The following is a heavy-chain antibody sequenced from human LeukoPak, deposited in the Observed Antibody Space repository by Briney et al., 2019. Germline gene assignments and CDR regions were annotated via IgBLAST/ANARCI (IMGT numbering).Heavy chain of an antibody. D-gene: IGHD3-10*01. V-gene: IGHV3-23*01. CDR1: GFTFNNYG. Sequence: PGGSLRLSCAASGFTFNNYGMTWVRQAPGGGLEWVSTMSGSGGSTYYADSVKGRFTISRDNSKDTLYLQMSSLRAEDTALYYCAKKESFGELSDWGQGTLVTVSS. CDR3: AKKESFGELSD. J-gene: IGHJ4*02. CDR2: MSGSGGST.